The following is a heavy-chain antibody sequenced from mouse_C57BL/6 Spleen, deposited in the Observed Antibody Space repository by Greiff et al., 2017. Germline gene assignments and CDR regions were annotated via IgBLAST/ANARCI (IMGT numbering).Heavy chain of an antibody. CDR3: ARSKGSSFFFDY. V-gene: IGHV1-81*01. D-gene: IGHD1-1*01. CDR1: GYTFTSYG. CDR2: IYPRSGNT. Sequence: QVQLQQSGAELARPGASVKLSCKASGYTFTSYGISWVKQRPGQGLEWIGEIYPRSGNTYYNEKFKGKATLTADKSSSTAYMELRSLTSEDSAVYFCARSKGSSFFFDYWGQGTTLTVSS. J-gene: IGHJ2*01.